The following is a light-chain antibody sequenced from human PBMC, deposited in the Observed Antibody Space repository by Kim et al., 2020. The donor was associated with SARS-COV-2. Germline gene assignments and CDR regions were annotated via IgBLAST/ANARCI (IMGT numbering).Light chain of an antibody. V-gene: IGKV3-20*01. CDR1: QSVSNKD. J-gene: IGKJ5*01. CDR2: CAA. Sequence: RGERGSRSWGGSQSVSNKDLGWCQQKRGEAPRVLIYCAARRADGIPGRCSGSGCGTELTLSSSRLEPEDFAMYYCQQYDSSPSITCGQGRRLEIK. CDR3: QQYDSSPSIT.